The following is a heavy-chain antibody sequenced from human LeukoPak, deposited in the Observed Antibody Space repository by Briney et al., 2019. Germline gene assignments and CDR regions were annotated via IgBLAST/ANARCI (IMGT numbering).Heavy chain of an antibody. V-gene: IGHV5-51*01. J-gene: IGHJ4*02. CDR2: IYPGDSDT. CDR1: GYSFTTSW. CDR3: ARARSCGGGTCYADY. Sequence: GESLKISCKGSGYSFTTSWIGWVRQMPGKGLEWMGIIYPGDSDTRYSPSFQGQVAISADKSIATAYLQWSSLKASDTAMYYCARARSCGGGTCYADYWGQGTLVTVSS. D-gene: IGHD2-15*01.